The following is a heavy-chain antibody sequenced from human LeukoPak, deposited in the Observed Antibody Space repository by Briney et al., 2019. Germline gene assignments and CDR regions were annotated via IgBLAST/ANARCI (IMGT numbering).Heavy chain of an antibody. J-gene: IGHJ4*02. CDR2: IIPIFGTA. CDR1: GGTFSSYA. V-gene: IGHV1-69*13. Sequence: GASVKVSCKASGGTFSSYAISWVRQAPGQGLEWMGGIIPIFGTANYAQKFQGGVTITADESTSTAYMELSSLRSEDTAVYYCAREKVGIMNYWGQGTLVTVSS. CDR3: AREKVGIMNY. D-gene: IGHD2-21*01.